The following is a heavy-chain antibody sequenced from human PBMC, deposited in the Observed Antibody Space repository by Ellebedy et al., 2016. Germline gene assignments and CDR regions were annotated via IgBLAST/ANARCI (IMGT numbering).Heavy chain of an antibody. J-gene: IGHJ6*03. D-gene: IGHD5-12*01. CDR2: INPNSGGT. V-gene: IGHV1-2*02. CDR1: GYTFTGYY. Sequence: ASVKVSXXASGYTFTGYYMHWVRQAPGQGLEWMGWINPNSGGTNYAQKFQGRVTMTRDTSISTAYMELSRLRSDDTAVYYCARGLLATAPYMDVWGKGTTVTVSS. CDR3: ARGLLATAPYMDV.